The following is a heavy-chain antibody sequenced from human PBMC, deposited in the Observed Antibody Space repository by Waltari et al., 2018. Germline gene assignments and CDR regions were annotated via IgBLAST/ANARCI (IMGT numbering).Heavy chain of an antibody. CDR2: IDSGYSDP. J-gene: IGHJ5*02. CDR1: GYGVDSYW. CDR3: AGRIMTGAGLTLNWLDP. V-gene: IGHV5-51*01. Sequence: EVQLVQSGAEVKKPGESLRISCRDSGYGVDSYWIAWVRQRAGKGLGWMGFIDSGYSDPRYNPSFQGQVTISADKSVTTVYVQWTSLKTSDSGIYYGAGRIMTGAGLTLNWLDPWGLGTLVTVSS. D-gene: IGHD3-16*01.